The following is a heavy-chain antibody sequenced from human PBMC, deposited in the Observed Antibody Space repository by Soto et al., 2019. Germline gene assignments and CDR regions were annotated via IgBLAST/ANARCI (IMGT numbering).Heavy chain of an antibody. Sequence: SETLSLTCTVSGGSSSSYFWSWIRQPPGKGLEWIGEINHSGSTNYNPSLKSRVTISVDTSKNQFSLKLSSVTAADTAVYYCARVPTRGGFWTHYYYYYGMDVWGQGTTVTVSS. CDR1: GGSSSSYF. CDR3: ARVPTRGGFWTHYYYYYGMDV. CDR2: INHSGST. D-gene: IGHD3-3*01. J-gene: IGHJ6*02. V-gene: IGHV4-34*01.